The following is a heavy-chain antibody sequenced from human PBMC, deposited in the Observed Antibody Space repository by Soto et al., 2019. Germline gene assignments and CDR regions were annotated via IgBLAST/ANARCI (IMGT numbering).Heavy chain of an antibody. J-gene: IGHJ4*02. D-gene: IGHD5-18*01. Sequence: SETLYLTCAVYGGSFSGYYWSWIRQPPGKGLEWIGEINHSGSTNYNPSLKSRVTISVDTSKNQFSLKLSSVTAADTAVYYCARGDTAMAAYYFDYWGQGTLVTVSS. CDR1: GGSFSGYY. CDR2: INHSGST. CDR3: ARGDTAMAAYYFDY. V-gene: IGHV4-34*01.